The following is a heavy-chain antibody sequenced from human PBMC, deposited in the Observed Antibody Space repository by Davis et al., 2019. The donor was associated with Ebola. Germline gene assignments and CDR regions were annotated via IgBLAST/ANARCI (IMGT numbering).Heavy chain of an antibody. CDR2: INAGNGNT. D-gene: IGHD5-12*01. CDR3: ARNAWLPSLHFDY. CDR1: GYTFTSYA. Sequence: GESLKISCKASGYTFTSYAMHWVRQAPGQRLEWMGWINAGNGNTKYSQKFQGRVTITRDTSASTAYMELNSLRSEDTAVYYCARNAWLPSLHFDYWGQGTRVTVSS. V-gene: IGHV1-3*01. J-gene: IGHJ4*02.